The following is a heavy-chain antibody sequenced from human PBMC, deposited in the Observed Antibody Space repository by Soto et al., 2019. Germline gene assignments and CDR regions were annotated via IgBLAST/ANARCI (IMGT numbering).Heavy chain of an antibody. J-gene: IGHJ6*01. D-gene: IGHD2-2*01. CDR3: ARVSCSTTSCYPPYYYGMDV. Sequence: SVKVSGRASGYTLTCYYMHLVRHSLGQGLEWMGRINPHSGGTNYAQKFQGRVTMTRDTSISTAYMELSRLRSDDTAVYYSARVSCSTTSCYPPYYYGMDVWGPGTTVPVSS. V-gene: IGHV1-2*06. CDR2: INPHSGGT. CDR1: GYTLTCYY.